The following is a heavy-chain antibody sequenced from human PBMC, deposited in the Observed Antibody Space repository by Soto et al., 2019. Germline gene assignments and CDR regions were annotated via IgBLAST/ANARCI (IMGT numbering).Heavy chain of an antibody. CDR3: ARWVEGSLDYFDS. CDR1: GAYMRNDYYY. V-gene: IGHV4-31*03. D-gene: IGHD2-15*01. CDR2: MHHSGRT. Sequence: QVQLQESGPGLVKPSETLSLTCTVSGAYMRNDYYYWSWVRQNPGKDLEWIGHMHHSGRTHYNPSLKSRVAISVDTAKNQFSLYLNSVTAADTAVYYCARWVEGSLDYFDSWGQGTPVTVSS. J-gene: IGHJ4*02.